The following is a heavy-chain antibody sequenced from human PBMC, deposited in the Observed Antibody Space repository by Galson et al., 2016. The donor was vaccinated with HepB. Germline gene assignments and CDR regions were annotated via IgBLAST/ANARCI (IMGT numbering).Heavy chain of an antibody. D-gene: IGHD2-8*01. J-gene: IGHJ6*02. CDR1: GGIFSNYA. CDR2: IVPALGPA. CDR3: ATGDCTNGVCAKARDPFYYYGMDV. Sequence: SVKVSCKASGGIFSNYAFSWVRQAPGQGLEWMGGIVPALGPANHAPKFQGRVTITADESTSTAYVELNSLRSEDTAVYYCATGDCTNGVCAKARDPFYYYGMDVWGQGTLVTVSS. V-gene: IGHV1-69*13.